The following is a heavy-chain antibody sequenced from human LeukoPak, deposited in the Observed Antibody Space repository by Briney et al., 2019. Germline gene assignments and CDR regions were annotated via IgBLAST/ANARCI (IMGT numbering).Heavy chain of an antibody. CDR2: IYSGGST. CDR1: EFSVGSNY. V-gene: IGHV3-66*01. J-gene: IGHJ4*02. Sequence: PGGSLRLSCAASEFSVGSNYMTWGRQAPGKGLEWVSLIYSGGSTYYADSVKGRFTISRDNSKNTLYLQMGSLRAEDMAVYYCARGPDILTGYYFDYWGQGTLVTVSS. CDR3: ARGPDILTGYYFDY. D-gene: IGHD3-9*01.